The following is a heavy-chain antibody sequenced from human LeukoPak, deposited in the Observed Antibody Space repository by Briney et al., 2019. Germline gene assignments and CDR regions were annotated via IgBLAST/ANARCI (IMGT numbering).Heavy chain of an antibody. J-gene: IGHJ4*02. CDR3: ARSPTTVVDMYFDY. D-gene: IGHD4-23*01. CDR1: GFTFSSYA. Sequence: GRSLRLSCAASGFTFSSYAMHWVRQAPGKGLECVAVISYDGSNKYYAESGKVRFTISRDTSKTTLYLQMHSLRAEETAVYYCARSPTTVVDMYFDYWGQGTLVTVSS. V-gene: IGHV3-30-3*01. CDR2: ISYDGSNK.